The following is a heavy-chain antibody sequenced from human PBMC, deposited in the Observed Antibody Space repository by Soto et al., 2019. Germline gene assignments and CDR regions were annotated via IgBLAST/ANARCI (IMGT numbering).Heavy chain of an antibody. D-gene: IGHD6-13*01. V-gene: IGHV1-69*01. J-gene: IGHJ6*02. CDR3: ARDRAEAGRMDV. Sequence: QVQLVQSGAEVKKPGSSVKVSCKASGGTFSSYAISWVRQAPGHGLEWMGGIIPIFGTANYAQKFQGRVTITAYDSTSTAYMELSSLRSEDTAVDYCARDRAEAGRMDVWGQGTTVTVSS. CDR1: GGTFSSYA. CDR2: IIPIFGTA.